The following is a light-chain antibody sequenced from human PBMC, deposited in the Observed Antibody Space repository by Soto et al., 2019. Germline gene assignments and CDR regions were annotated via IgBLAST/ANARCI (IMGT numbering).Light chain of an antibody. CDR1: QSVSDY. J-gene: IGKJ1*01. CDR3: QQYVTSSPRT. Sequence: VLTQSPARLSLSPGERATLSCRAGQSVSDYLAWYQQKPGQPPRLLFFDASNRATGVPDRFSAGGSGTDFTLTITRLEPEDFAVYYCQQYVTSSPRTFGQGTKVDIK. CDR2: DAS. V-gene: IGKV3-20*01.